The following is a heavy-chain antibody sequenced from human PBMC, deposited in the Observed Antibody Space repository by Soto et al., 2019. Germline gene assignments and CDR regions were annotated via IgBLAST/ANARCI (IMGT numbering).Heavy chain of an antibody. CDR1: GGSISSGGYY. Sequence: QVQLQESGPGLVKPSQTLSLTCTVSGGSISSGGYYWSWIRQHPGKGLEWIGYIYYSGSTYYNPSLKSRVTISVDTSKNQFSLKLSSVTAADTAVYYCAREFPSAIFGVVMNERYYGMDVWGQGTTVTVSS. CDR2: IYYSGST. V-gene: IGHV4-31*03. CDR3: AREFPSAIFGVVMNERYYGMDV. D-gene: IGHD3-3*01. J-gene: IGHJ6*02.